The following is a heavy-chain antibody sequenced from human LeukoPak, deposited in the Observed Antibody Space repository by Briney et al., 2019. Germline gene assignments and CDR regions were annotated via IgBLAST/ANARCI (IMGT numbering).Heavy chain of an antibody. V-gene: IGHV3-7*01. J-gene: IGHJ1*01. Sequence: GGFLRLSCAASGFTVSSYWMSWVRQAPGKGLEWVANIKQDGSEKYYVDSVKGRFTISRDNAKNSLYLQMNSLRAEDTAVYYCARDQSQGYYYDSSGYYSSSFAEYFQHWGQGTLVTVSS. CDR3: ARDQSQGYYYDSSGYYSSSFAEYFQH. D-gene: IGHD3-22*01. CDR1: GFTVSSYW. CDR2: IKQDGSEK.